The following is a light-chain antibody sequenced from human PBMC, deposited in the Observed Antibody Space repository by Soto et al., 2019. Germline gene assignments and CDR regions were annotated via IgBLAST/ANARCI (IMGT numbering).Light chain of an antibody. J-gene: IGKJ1*01. CDR1: QSVSSSY. CDR2: GAS. V-gene: IGKV3-20*01. Sequence: EIVLTQSPRTLSLSPGERATLSCRASQSVSSSYLAWYQQKPGQAPRLLIYGASSRATGIPARFSASGSGTDFTLTISYVQPEDFALYYCHQRQSWPRTFGQGTKVDIK. CDR3: HQRQSWPRT.